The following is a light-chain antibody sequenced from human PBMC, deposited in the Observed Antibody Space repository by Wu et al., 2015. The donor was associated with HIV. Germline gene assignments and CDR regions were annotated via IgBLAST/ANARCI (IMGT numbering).Light chain of an antibody. J-gene: IGKJ1*01. Sequence: EIVLTQSPGTLSLSPGERATLSCRASQSVSSNYLAWYQQKPGQAPRLLIYGASRRATGIPDRFSGSGSATEFTLTISRLESEGFAVYYCQQYGDSLTWTFGQGTKVEIK. CDR1: QSVSSNY. CDR3: QQYGDSLTWT. CDR2: GAS. V-gene: IGKV3-20*01.